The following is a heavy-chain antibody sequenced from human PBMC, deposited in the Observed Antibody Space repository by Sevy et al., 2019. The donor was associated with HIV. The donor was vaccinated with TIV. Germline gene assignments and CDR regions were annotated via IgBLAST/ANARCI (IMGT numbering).Heavy chain of an antibody. CDR2: IWNARQNK. J-gene: IGHJ3*01. Sequence: GGSLRLSCAASGFTFSNYGMHWVRQAPGKGLEWVAVIWNARQNKHYGDFVKGRFTISRDNSKNTLYLQMNSLRVEDTAVYYCASLPNNYYDISGYSGAHAFDLWGRGTMVTVSS. D-gene: IGHD3-22*01. V-gene: IGHV3-33*03. CDR1: GFTFSNYG. CDR3: ASLPNNYYDISGYSGAHAFDL.